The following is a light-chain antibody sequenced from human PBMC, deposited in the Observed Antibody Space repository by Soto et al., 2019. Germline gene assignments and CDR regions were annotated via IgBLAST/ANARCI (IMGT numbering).Light chain of an antibody. CDR3: SSYVGSNTVV. J-gene: IGLJ2*01. Sequence: QSALTQPLSASGSPGQSVTISCTGSSSDVGGYNYVSWYQQHPGKAPKLMIYEVSKRPSGVPDRLSGSKSGNTASLTVSGLQAEDEADYYCSSYVGSNTVVFGGGTKVTVL. V-gene: IGLV2-8*01. CDR1: SSDVGGYNY. CDR2: EVS.